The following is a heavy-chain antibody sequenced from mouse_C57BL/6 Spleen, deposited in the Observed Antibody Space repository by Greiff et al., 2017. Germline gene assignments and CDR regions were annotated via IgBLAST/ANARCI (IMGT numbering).Heavy chain of an antibody. CDR2: IDPNSGGT. D-gene: IGHD2-12*01. CDR1: GYTFTSYW. V-gene: IGHV1-72*01. CDR3: AREDDEGTWFAY. J-gene: IGHJ3*01. Sequence: QVHVKQSGAELVKPGASVKLSCKASGYTFTSYWMHWVKQRPGRGLEWIGRIDPNSGGTKYKEKFKSKATLTVDKPSSTAYMQLSSLASEDSAVYDCAREDDEGTWFAYWGQGTLVTVSA.